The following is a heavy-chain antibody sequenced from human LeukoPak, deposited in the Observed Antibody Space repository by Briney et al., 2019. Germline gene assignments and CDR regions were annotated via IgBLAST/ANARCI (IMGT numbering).Heavy chain of an antibody. CDR3: AAFGTYIAFDP. CDR2: INDRGTT. V-gene: IGHV4-34*01. CDR1: GGSFSDYY. D-gene: IGHD1-1*01. Sequence: SETLSLTCTVSGGSFSDYYWSWIRQPPGNGLEWIGEINDRGTTNYNPSLKSRVSISVDTSKNQFSLSLRSVAAADTAFYYCAAFGTYIAFDPWGQGALVTGSS. J-gene: IGHJ5*02.